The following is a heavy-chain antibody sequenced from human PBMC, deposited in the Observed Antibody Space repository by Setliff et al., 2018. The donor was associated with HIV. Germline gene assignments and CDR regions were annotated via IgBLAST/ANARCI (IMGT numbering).Heavy chain of an antibody. CDR3: ARVRSYGSAYDAFDV. CDR2: IYTSGST. D-gene: IGHD3-10*01. Sequence: PSETLSLTCTVSGGSISSYYWSWIRQPPGKGLEWIGYIYTSGSTNYNPSLKSRVTISVDSSKNQFSLHLSSVTAADTAVYYCARVRSYGSAYDAFDVWGPGTMVTVSS. CDR1: GGSISSYY. J-gene: IGHJ3*01. V-gene: IGHV4-4*08.